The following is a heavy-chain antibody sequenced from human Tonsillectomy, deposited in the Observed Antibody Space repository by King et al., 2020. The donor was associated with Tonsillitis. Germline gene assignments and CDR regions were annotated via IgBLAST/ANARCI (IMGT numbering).Heavy chain of an antibody. CDR1: GGSISTYY. V-gene: IGHV4-59*08. J-gene: IGHJ3*02. D-gene: IGHD6-25*01. CDR3: GKIAALAAFDI. CDR2: ISYSGST. Sequence: QLQESGPGLVKPSETLSLTCTVSGGSISTYYWSWVRQPPGKGMEWIGYISYSGSTNYNPSLKSRVTISVDTSKNHFSLTLSPVTASDTAVYYWGKIAALAAFDIWGQGTMVTVSS.